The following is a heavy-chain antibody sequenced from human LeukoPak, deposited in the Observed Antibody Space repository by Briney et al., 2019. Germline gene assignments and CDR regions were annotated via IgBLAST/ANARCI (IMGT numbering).Heavy chain of an antibody. D-gene: IGHD3-16*01. V-gene: IGHV4-59*06. Sequence: SETLSLTCAVYGGSFSGYYWSWIRQPPGKGLEWIGYIYYSGSTYYNPSLKSRVTISVDTSKNQFSLKLSSVTAADTAVYYCARSDDYVWGPAAFDIWGQGTMVTVSS. CDR2: IYYSGST. CDR1: GGSFSGYY. J-gene: IGHJ3*02. CDR3: ARSDDYVWGPAAFDI.